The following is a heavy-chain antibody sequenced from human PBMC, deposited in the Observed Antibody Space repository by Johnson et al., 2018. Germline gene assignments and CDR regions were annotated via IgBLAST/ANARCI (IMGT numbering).Heavy chain of an antibody. Sequence: EVQLLESGGGVVQPGRSXRLSCAASGFTFSSYAMSWVRQAPGKGLEWVSAIRGSGGSTYYADSVKGRFTISRDNSKNTLYLQMNSLRAEDTAVYYCAKSPLNSGSYYGYYYYMDVWGKGTTVTVSS. D-gene: IGHD1-26*01. CDR3: AKSPLNSGSYYGYYYYMDV. V-gene: IGHV3-23*01. J-gene: IGHJ6*03. CDR2: IRGSGGST. CDR1: GFTFSSYA.